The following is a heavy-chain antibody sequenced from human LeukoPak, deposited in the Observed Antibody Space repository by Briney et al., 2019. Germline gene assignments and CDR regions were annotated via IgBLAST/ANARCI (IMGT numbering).Heavy chain of an antibody. V-gene: IGHV4-34*01. CDR1: GGSFSGYY. CDR3: ARGSKLRYFDWLPQKGWFDP. Sequence: SETPSLTCAVYGGSFSGYYWSWIRQPPGKGLEWIGEINHSGSTNYNPSLKSRVTISVDTSKNQFSLKLSSVTAADTAVYYCARGSKLRYFDWLPQKGWFDPWGQGTLVTVSS. D-gene: IGHD3-9*01. CDR2: INHSGST. J-gene: IGHJ5*02.